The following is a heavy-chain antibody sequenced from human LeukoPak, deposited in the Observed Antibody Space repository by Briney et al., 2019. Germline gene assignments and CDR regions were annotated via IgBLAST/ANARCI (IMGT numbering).Heavy chain of an antibody. J-gene: IGHJ4*02. D-gene: IGHD3-22*01. CDR1: GGSFSGYY. V-gene: IGHV4-34*01. CDR2: INHSGST. CDR3: ARIGVTMIVG. Sequence: SETLSLTCAVYGGSFSGYYWSWIRQPPGKGLEWIGEINHSGSTNYNPSLKSRVTISVDTSKNQFSLKLSSVTAADTAAYYCARIGVTMIVGWGQGTLVTVSS.